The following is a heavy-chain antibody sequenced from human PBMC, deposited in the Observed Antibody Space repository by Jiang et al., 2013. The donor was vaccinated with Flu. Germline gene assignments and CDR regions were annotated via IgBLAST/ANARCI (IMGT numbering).Heavy chain of an antibody. CDR1: AA. J-gene: IGHJ4*02. D-gene: IGHD6-13*01. CDR3: ASQYSSSWTFDY. V-gene: IGHV6-1*01. CDR2: TYYRSKWYN. Sequence: AAWNWIRQSPSRGLEWLGRTYYRSKWYNDYAVSVKSRITINPDTSKNQFSLQLNSVTPEDTAVYYCASQYSSSWTFDYWGQGTLVTVSS.